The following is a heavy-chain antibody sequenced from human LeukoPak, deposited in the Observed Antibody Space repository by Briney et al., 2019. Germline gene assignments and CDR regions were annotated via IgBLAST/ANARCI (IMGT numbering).Heavy chain of an antibody. CDR3: ARDLWYSGPLDY. D-gene: IGHD6-13*01. J-gene: IGHJ4*02. Sequence: GRSLRLSCAASGFTFSSYAMHWVRQAPGKGLEWVAVISYDGSNKYYADSVKGRFTISRDNSKNTLYLQLNSLRAEDTAVYYCARDLWYSGPLDYWGQGTLVTVSS. V-gene: IGHV3-30*01. CDR1: GFTFSSYA. CDR2: ISYDGSNK.